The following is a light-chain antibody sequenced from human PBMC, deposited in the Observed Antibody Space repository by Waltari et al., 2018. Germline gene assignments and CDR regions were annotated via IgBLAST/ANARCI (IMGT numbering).Light chain of an antibody. CDR3: NSYTGSSSWV. CDR2: DVS. CDR1: TRDFGFFNY. J-gene: IGLJ3*02. Sequence: QSALTHPTSVSGSPGQSITIPCPGPTRDFGFFNYVSWYQQYPGKVPQLLIYDVSDRPSGVSSRFSGSKSGNTASLTISGLQADDEADYYCNSYTGSSSWVFGGGTKLTVL. V-gene: IGLV2-14*01.